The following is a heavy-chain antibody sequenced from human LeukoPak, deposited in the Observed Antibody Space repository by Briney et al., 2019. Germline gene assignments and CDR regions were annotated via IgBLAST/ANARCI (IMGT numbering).Heavy chain of an antibody. V-gene: IGHV4-39*01. CDR3: ARSRGDSYYYEGRFDY. CDR1: GGSISSSSYY. D-gene: IGHD3-22*01. CDR2: IYYSGST. J-gene: IGHJ4*02. Sequence: SETLSLTCTVSGGSISSSSYYWGWIRQPPGKGLERIGGIYYSGSTYYNPSLKSRVTISVDTSKNQFSLKLSSVTAADTAVYYCARSRGDSYYYEGRFDYWGQGTLVTVSS.